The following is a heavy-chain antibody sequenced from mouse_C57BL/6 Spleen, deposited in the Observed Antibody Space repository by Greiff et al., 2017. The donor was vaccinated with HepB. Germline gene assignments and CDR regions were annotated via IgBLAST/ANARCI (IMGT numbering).Heavy chain of an antibody. CDR1: GYTFTSYD. J-gene: IGHJ2*01. D-gene: IGHD1-1*01. CDR2: IYPRDGST. CDR3: ARSDYYGSSRYYFDY. V-gene: IGHV1-85*01. Sequence: VQLVESGPELVKPGASVKLSCKASGYTFTSYDINWVKQRPGQGLEWIGWIYPRDGSTKYNEKFKGKATLTVDTSSSTAYMELHSLTSEDSAVYFCARSDYYGSSRYYFDYWGQGTTLTVSS.